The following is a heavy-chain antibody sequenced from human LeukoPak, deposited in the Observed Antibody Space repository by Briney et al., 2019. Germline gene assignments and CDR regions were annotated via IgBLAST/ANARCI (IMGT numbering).Heavy chain of an antibody. J-gene: IGHJ4*02. CDR1: GFTFSSYA. V-gene: IGHV3-23*01. D-gene: IGHD3-10*01. CDR2: ISGSGGST. Sequence: GGSLRLSCAASGFTFSSYAMSWVRQAPGKGLEGVSAISGSGGSTYYADSVKGRFTISRDNSKNTLYLQMNSLRAEDTAVYYCAKVGSGSYYPYYFDYWGQGTLATVSS. CDR3: AKVGSGSYYPYYFDY.